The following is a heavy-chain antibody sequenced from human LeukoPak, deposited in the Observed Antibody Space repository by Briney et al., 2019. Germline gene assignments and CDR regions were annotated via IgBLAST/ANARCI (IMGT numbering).Heavy chain of an antibody. J-gene: IGHJ4*02. CDR1: GFTFSSHF. V-gene: IGHV3-64D*06. CDR2: IGPNGAST. D-gene: IGHD3-9*01. Sequence: GGSLRLSCSTSGFTFSSHFMHWVRQAPGKGLEYVSSIGPNGASTLYADSVKGRFTISRDNSKNALYLQLTSLRLEDTALYYCVKDLTGTWSFDYWGQGTLVTVSS. CDR3: VKDLTGTWSFDY.